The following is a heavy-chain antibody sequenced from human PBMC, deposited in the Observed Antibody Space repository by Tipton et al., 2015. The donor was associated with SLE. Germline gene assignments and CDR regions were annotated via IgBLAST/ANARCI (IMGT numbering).Heavy chain of an antibody. D-gene: IGHD2-15*01. V-gene: IGHV4-59*01. Sequence: TLSLTCTVSGGSISGYYWSWVRQPPGQGLEWIGYIHYRGSTNYNPSLKSRVTISLDTSENQFSLKLSSVTAADTAVYYCARDRYCGAGSCFDWYFDLWGRGTLDTVSS. CDR3: ARDRYCGAGSCFDWYFDL. CDR2: IHYRGST. CDR1: GGSISGYY. J-gene: IGHJ2*01.